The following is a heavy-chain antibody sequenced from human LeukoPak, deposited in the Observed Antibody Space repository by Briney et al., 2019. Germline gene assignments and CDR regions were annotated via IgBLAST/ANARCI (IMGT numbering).Heavy chain of an antibody. CDR2: ISGSGAYT. CDR3: AKYFASGSYYKLPH. Sequence: GSLRLSCAASGFTFSSYAMSWVRQAPGKGLEWVSTISGSGAYTYYADSVKGRFTISRDNSKNTLYLQMNSLRAEDTAVYYCAKYFASGSYYKLPHWGQGTLVTVSS. J-gene: IGHJ1*01. CDR1: GFTFSSYA. V-gene: IGHV3-23*01. D-gene: IGHD3-10*01.